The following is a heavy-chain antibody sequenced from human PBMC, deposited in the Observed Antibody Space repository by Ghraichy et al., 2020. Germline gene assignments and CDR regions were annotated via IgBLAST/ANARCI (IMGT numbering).Heavy chain of an antibody. CDR2: IWYDGSNK. Sequence: GGSLRLSCAASGFTFSSYGMHWVRQAPGKGLEWVAVIWYDGSNKYYADSVKGRFTISRDNSKNTLYLQMNSLRAEDTAVYYCAREQGTTVRIQLWLRDFDYWGQGTLVTVSS. J-gene: IGHJ4*02. CDR3: AREQGTTVRIQLWLRDFDY. D-gene: IGHD5-18*01. CDR1: GFTFSSYG. V-gene: IGHV3-33*01.